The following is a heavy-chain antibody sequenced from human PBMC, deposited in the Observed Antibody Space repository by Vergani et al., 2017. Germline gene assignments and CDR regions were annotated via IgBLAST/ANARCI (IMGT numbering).Heavy chain of an antibody. CDR2: IYHSGST. CDR1: GGSISSSNW. D-gene: IGHD4-17*01. CDR3: ARMGSGEATVTKNYYYYGMDV. Sequence: QVQLQESGPGLVKPSGTLSLTCAVSGGSISSSNWWSWVRQPPGKGLEWIGEIYHSGSTNYNPSLKSRFTISVDKSKNQFSLKLSSVTAADTAVYYCARMGSGEATVTKNYYYYGMDVWGQGTTVTVSS. V-gene: IGHV4-4*02. J-gene: IGHJ6*02.